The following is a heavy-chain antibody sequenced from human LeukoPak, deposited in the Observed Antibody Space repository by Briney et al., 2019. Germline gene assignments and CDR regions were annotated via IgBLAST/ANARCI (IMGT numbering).Heavy chain of an antibody. D-gene: IGHD6-19*01. CDR1: GGCISRYY. Sequence: SDTLSLTGTVTGGCISRYYWSWIRQPPVKGVDWIGYIYSSGSTIYILSLKSRVTFPVDTSKTQIFLNLTSVTAADTAVYFCARHVGSGWYDWYFDLWGRGTLVTVSS. CDR2: IYSSGST. J-gene: IGHJ2*01. CDR3: ARHVGSGWYDWYFDL. V-gene: IGHV4-4*09.